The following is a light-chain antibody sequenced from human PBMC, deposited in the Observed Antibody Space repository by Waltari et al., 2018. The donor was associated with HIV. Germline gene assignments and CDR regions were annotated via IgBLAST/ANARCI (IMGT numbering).Light chain of an antibody. J-gene: IGKJ3*01. CDR2: DAS. CDR1: QNIYKF. V-gene: IGKV1-39*01. Sequence: DTQMTEAPSSLSASVGDRITITCRASQNIYKFLSWYQQKSAKAPHLLIYDASSLQSGVPSSFSGSGSVTEFTLPISSLQVEDFATYYCLQSFTAPLTFGPGTKLDIK. CDR3: LQSFTAPLT.